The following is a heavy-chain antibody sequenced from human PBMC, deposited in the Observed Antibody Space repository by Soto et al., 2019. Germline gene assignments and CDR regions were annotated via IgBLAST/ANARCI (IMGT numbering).Heavy chain of an antibody. D-gene: IGHD5-12*01. CDR2: IYSGGST. V-gene: IGHV3-53*05. Sequence: PGGSLRLSCAASGFPVSSNYMSWVRQAPGKGLEWVSVIYSGGSTYYADSVKGRFTISRDNSKNTLYLQMNSLRAEDTAVYYCATEMGDGYNFGYAFDIWGQGTMVTVSS. CDR3: ATEMGDGYNFGYAFDI. J-gene: IGHJ3*02. CDR1: GFPVSSNY.